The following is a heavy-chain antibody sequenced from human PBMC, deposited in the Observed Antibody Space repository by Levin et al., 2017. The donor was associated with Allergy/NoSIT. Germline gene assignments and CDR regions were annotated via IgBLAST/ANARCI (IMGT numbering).Heavy chain of an antibody. CDR3: ARHLPWSKQQGTAPFDY. V-gene: IGHV4-59*08. CDR2: IYYSGST. D-gene: IGHD6-13*01. J-gene: IGHJ4*02. CDR1: GGSISSYY. Sequence: SETLSLTCTVSGGSISSYYWSWIRQPPGKGLEWIGYIYYSGSTNYNPSLKSRVTISVDTSKNQFSLKLSSVTAADTAVYYCARHLPWSKQQGTAPFDYWGQGTLVTVSS.